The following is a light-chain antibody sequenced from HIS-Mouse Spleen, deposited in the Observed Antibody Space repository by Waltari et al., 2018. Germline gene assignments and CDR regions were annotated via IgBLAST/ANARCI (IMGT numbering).Light chain of an antibody. V-gene: IGLV2-23*01. CDR1: SSDVGSYNL. CDR2: EGS. J-gene: IGLJ2*01. CDR3: CSYAGSSTLV. Sequence: QSALTQPASVSGSPGQSITISCTGTSSDVGSYNLVSWYQQHPGKAPKLMIYEGSKRPSGGSNRFSGSKSGTTASLTISGLQAEDEADYYCCSYAGSSTLVFGGGTKLTVL.